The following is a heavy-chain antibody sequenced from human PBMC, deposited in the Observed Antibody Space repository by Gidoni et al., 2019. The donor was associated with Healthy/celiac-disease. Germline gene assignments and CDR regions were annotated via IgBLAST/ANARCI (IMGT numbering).Heavy chain of an antibody. CDR3: ARDLYRPRTGTTVLLGY. CDR2: ISSSSSTI. V-gene: IGHV3-48*02. CDR1: GFTFSSDS. Sequence: EVQLVESGGGLVQPGGSLRLSCAASGFTFSSDSMNWVRQAPGKGLEWVSYISSSSSTIYYADSVKGRFTISRDNAKNSLYLQMNSLRDEDTAVYYCARDLYRPRTGTTVLLGYWGQGTLVTVSS. D-gene: IGHD1-7*01. J-gene: IGHJ4*02.